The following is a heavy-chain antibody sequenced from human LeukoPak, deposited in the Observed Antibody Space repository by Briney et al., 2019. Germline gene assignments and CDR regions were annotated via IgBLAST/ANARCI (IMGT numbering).Heavy chain of an antibody. CDR1: GFTFSDYY. J-gene: IGHJ4*02. CDR3: ARVDYDFWSGYYTGMGY. CDR2: ISSSGSTI. Sequence: PGGSLRLSCAASGFTFSDYYMSWIRQAPGKGLEWVSYISSSGSTIYYADSVKGRFTISRDNAKNSLYLQMNSLRAEDTAVYYCARVDYDFWSGYYTGMGYWGQGTLVTVSS. D-gene: IGHD3-3*01. V-gene: IGHV3-11*04.